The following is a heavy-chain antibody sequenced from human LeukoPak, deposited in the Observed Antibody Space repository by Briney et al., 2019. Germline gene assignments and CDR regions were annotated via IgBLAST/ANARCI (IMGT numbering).Heavy chain of an antibody. V-gene: IGHV4-30-2*01. Sequence: SETLSLTCTVSGGSISSGGYYWSWIRQPPGKGLEWIGYIYHSGSTYYNPSLKSRVTISVDRSKNQFSLKLSSVTAADTAVYYCARDLGIAAAGTDVYWGQGTLVTVSS. D-gene: IGHD6-13*01. CDR2: IYHSGST. J-gene: IGHJ4*02. CDR3: ARDLGIAAAGTDVY. CDR1: GGSISSGGYY.